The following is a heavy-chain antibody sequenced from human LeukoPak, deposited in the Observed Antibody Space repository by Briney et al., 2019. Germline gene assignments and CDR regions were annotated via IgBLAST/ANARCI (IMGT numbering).Heavy chain of an antibody. J-gene: IGHJ4*02. CDR1: GGSIRSSYYY. CDR3: ARSIAVAGRTAYYFDY. Sequence: SETLSLTCTVSGGSIRSSYYYWGWIRQPPGKGLEWIGSIYDSGSTYYNPSLKSRVTISVDTSNNQFSLKLSSVTAADTAVYYCARSIAVAGRTAYYFDYWGQGTLVTVSS. V-gene: IGHV4-39*07. D-gene: IGHD6-19*01. CDR2: IYDSGST.